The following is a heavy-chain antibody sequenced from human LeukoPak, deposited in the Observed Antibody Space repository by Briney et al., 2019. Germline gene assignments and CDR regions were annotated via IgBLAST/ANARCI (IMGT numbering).Heavy chain of an antibody. Sequence: PSETLSLTCTVSGGSISSYYWSWIRQPPGKGLEWIGYIYYSGSTNYNPSLKSRVTISVDTSKNQFSLKLSSVTAADTAVHYCARLRGPTVSRPPKPGWFDPWGQGTLVTVSS. CDR1: GGSISSYY. V-gene: IGHV4-59*08. J-gene: IGHJ5*02. CDR2: IYYSGST. D-gene: IGHD4-17*01. CDR3: ARLRGPTVSRPPKPGWFDP.